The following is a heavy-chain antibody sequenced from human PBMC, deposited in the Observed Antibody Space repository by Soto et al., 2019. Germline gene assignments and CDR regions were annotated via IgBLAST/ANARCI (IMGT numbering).Heavy chain of an antibody. CDR1: GFKISSSS. Sequence: EVQLVEAGGGLVQPGGSLRLSSAAVGFKISSSSMNWVRQAPGRGLEWVAYISDSGSNTLYADSVKGRFTVSRDTAKNSLYLQLSGLRDEDRAVYYCARYYYDSSGYDGMDVWGQGTTVTVSS. V-gene: IGHV3-48*02. CDR3: ARYYYDSSGYDGMDV. CDR2: ISDSGSNT. D-gene: IGHD3-22*01. J-gene: IGHJ6*02.